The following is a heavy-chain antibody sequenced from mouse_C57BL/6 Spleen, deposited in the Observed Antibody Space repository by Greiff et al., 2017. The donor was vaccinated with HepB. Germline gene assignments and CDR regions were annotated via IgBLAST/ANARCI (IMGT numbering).Heavy chain of an antibody. V-gene: IGHV5-9-1*02. D-gene: IGHD1-1*01. Sequence: EVNLVESGEGLVKPGGSLKLSCAASGFTFSSYAMSWVRQTPEKRLEWVAYISSGGDYIYYADTVKGRFTITSDNARNTLYLQMSSLKSEDTAMYYCTRRITTVPFAYWGQGTLVTVSA. J-gene: IGHJ3*01. CDR1: GFTFSSYA. CDR3: TRRITTVPFAY. CDR2: ISSGGDYI.